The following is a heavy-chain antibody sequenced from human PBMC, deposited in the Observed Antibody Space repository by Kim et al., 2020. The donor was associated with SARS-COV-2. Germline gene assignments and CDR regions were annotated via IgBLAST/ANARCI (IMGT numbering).Heavy chain of an antibody. CDR2: ISSSGSCI. D-gene: IGHD6-19*01. V-gene: IGHV3-21*01. Sequence: GGSLRLSCAASGFTFSSYSVNWVRQAPGKGLEWVSSISSSGSCIYYADSMKGRFTISRDNSKNTLYLQMNSLRAEDTAAYYCARGLISGWSSFYYWGKG. J-gene: IGHJ4*02. CDR3: ARGLISGWSSFYY. CDR1: GFTFSSYS.